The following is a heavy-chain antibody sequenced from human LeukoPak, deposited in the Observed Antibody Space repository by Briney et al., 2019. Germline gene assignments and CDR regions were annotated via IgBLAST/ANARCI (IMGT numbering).Heavy chain of an antibody. Sequence: STYYADSVKGRFTISRDNSKNTLYLQMNSLRAEDTAVYYCAKDFHTYYDILTGYSPFDYWGQGTLVTVSS. D-gene: IGHD3-9*01. CDR3: AKDFHTYYDILTGYSPFDY. V-gene: IGHV3-23*01. J-gene: IGHJ4*02. CDR2: ST.